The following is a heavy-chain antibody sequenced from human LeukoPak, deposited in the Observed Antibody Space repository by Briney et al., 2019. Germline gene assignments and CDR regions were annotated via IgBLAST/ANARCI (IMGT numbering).Heavy chain of an antibody. D-gene: IGHD6-19*01. CDR3: SRDLEYNQWLTLDY. V-gene: IGHV4-34*01. CDR2: INHSGST. CDR1: VGSFRGYY. J-gene: IGHJ4*02. Sequence: PSETLSLTCAVYVGSFRGYYWSWIRHPPGKGLEWIGEINHSGSTNYNPSLKSRVTVSVDTSKNQFSLKLSSVTAADTAVYFCSRDLEYNQWLTLDYWGQGTLVTVSS.